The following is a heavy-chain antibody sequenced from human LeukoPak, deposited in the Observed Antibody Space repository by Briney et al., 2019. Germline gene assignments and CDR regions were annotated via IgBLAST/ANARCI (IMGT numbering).Heavy chain of an antibody. CDR2: ISGSGGST. CDR3: AKDGPTNPIFRVVIIY. CDR1: GFTFSSYA. Sequence: TGGSLRLSCAASGFTFSSYAMSWIRQAPGKGLEWVSAISGSGGSTYYADSVKGRFTISRDNSKNTLYLQMNSLRAEDTAVYYCAKDGPTNPIFRVVIIYWGQGTLVTVSS. J-gene: IGHJ4*02. D-gene: IGHD3-3*01. V-gene: IGHV3-23*01.